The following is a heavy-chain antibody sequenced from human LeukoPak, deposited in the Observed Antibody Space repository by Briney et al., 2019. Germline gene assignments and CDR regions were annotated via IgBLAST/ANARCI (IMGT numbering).Heavy chain of an antibody. CDR3: ARGVGYCSSTSCYWWFDP. D-gene: IGHD2-2*01. V-gene: IGHV3-74*01. CDR1: GFTFSSYW. Sequence: GGSLRLSCAASGFTFSSYWMHWVRQAPGKGLVWVSRINSDGSSTSYADSVKGRFTVSRDNAKNTLYLQMNSLRAEDTAVYYCARGVGYCSSTSCYWWFDPWGQGTLVTVSS. CDR2: INSDGSST. J-gene: IGHJ5*02.